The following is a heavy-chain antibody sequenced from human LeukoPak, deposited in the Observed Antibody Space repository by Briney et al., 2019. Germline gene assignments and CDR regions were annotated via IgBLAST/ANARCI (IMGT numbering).Heavy chain of an antibody. CDR1: GATFSSYA. Sequence: SVKVSCKASGATFSSYAISWVRQAPGQGLEWMGGIIPIFGTANYAQKFQGRVTITTDESTSTAYMELSSLRSEDTAVYYCARDSYCSGGSCYPDAFDIWGQGTMVTVSS. CDR3: ARDSYCSGGSCYPDAFDI. D-gene: IGHD2-15*01. CDR2: IIPIFGTA. V-gene: IGHV1-69*05. J-gene: IGHJ3*02.